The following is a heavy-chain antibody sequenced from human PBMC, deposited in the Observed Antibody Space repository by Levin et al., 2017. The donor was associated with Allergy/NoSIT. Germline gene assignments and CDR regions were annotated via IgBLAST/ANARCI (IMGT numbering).Heavy chain of an antibody. J-gene: IGHJ4*02. D-gene: IGHD5-12*01. V-gene: IGHV3-7*01. Sequence: GESLKISCAASGFTFSSYWMSWVRQAPGKGLEWVANIKQDGSEKYYVDSVKGRFTISRDNAKNSLYLQMNSLRAEDTAVYYGARGSVVWLRLRRIGDYWGQGTLVTVSA. CDR1: GFTFSSYW. CDR3: ARGSVVWLRLRRIGDY. CDR2: IKQDGSEK.